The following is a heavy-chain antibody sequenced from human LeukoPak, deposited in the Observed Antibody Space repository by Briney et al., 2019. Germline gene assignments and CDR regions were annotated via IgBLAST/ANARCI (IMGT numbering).Heavy chain of an antibody. V-gene: IGHV3-53*05. CDR3: ARASMITFGGVIVLDY. D-gene: IGHD3-16*02. Sequence: PGGSLRLSCAASGFTVSSNYMSWVRQAPGRGLEWVTVIYSGGSTYYADSVKGRFTISRANSKNTLYLQMNSLRAEDTAVYYCARASMITFGGVIVLDYWGQGTLVTVSS. CDR1: GFTVSSNY. J-gene: IGHJ4*02. CDR2: IYSGGST.